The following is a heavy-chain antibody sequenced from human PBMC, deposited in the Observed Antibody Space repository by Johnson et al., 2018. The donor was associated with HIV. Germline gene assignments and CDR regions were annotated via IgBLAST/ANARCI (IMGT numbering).Heavy chain of an antibody. V-gene: IGHV3-66*01. Sequence: VQLVESGGGLVQPGGSLRLSCAASGFTVSNNYMSWVRQAPGKGLEWVSVIYSGGSTYYADSVKGRFTISRDNSKNTLYLQMNSLGAEDTAVYYCARDLGVATAKVNAFDIWGQGTMVTVSS. CDR2: IYSGGST. CDR1: GFTVSNNY. CDR3: ARDLGVATAKVNAFDI. D-gene: IGHD5-12*01. J-gene: IGHJ3*02.